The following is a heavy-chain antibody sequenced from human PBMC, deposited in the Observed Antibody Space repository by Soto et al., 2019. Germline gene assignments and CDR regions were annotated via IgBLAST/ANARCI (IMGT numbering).Heavy chain of an antibody. Sequence: GASVKVSCKASGYTFTSYGISWVRQAPGQGLEWMGWISAYNGNTNYAQKLQGRVTMTIDTSTSTGYMGLRSLRSDDTAVYYCARDRGGDGMDVWGQGTTVTVSS. D-gene: IGHD3-16*01. J-gene: IGHJ6*02. CDR3: ARDRGGDGMDV. CDR2: ISAYNGNT. V-gene: IGHV1-18*01. CDR1: GYTFTSYG.